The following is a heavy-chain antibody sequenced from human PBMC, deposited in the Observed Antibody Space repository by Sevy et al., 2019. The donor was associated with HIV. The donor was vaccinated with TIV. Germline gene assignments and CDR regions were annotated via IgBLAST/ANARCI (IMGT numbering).Heavy chain of an antibody. Sequence: ETLSLTCTVSGGSITSLYWNWIRQPPGKGLEWIANIYYNGHINYNPSLKSRVTLSLDTSKNQFSLRLSSVTAADTAMYYCTGENAWGRGYSWGQGTLVTVSS. CDR1: GGSITSLY. V-gene: IGHV4-59*08. D-gene: IGHD1-26*01. CDR2: IYYNGHI. J-gene: IGHJ4*02. CDR3: TGENAWGRGYS.